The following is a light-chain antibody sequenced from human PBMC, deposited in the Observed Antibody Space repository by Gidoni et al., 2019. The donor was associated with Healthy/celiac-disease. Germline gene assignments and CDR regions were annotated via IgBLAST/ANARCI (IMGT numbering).Light chain of an antibody. Sequence: DIQMTQSPATLSASVGDRVTITCRASQSISSWFAWYQQKPGKAPKLLIYKASSLESGVPSRFSGSGSGTEFTLTISSLQPDDFATYYCQQYNSYPLTFGGGTKVEIK. CDR1: QSISSW. J-gene: IGKJ4*01. CDR2: KAS. V-gene: IGKV1-5*03. CDR3: QQYNSYPLT.